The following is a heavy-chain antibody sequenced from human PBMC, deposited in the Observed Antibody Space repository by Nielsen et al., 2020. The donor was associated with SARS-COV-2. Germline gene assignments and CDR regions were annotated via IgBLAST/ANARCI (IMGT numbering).Heavy chain of an antibody. Sequence: GESLKISCAASGFTFSSYWMSWVRQAPGKGLEWVANIKQDGSEKYYVDSVKGRFTISRDNAKNSLYLQMNSLRAEDTAVYYCAKEERMLDTAMVTVDYWGQGTLVTVSS. CDR3: AKEERMLDTAMVTVDY. D-gene: IGHD5-18*01. CDR1: GFTFSSYW. CDR2: IKQDGSEK. J-gene: IGHJ4*02. V-gene: IGHV3-7*01.